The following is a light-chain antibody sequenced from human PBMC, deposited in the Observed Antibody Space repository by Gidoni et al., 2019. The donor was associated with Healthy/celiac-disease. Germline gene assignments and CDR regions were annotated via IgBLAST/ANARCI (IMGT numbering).Light chain of an antibody. CDR2: KDD. V-gene: IGLV3-16*01. J-gene: IGLJ3*02. Sequence: SYELTQPPSVSVSLGQMARITCSGEALPKKYAYWYQQRPGQFPVLVIYKDDERPSGIPERFSGSSSGTIVTLTISGVQAEDEADYYCLSADSSGTPWVFGGGTKLTVL. CDR3: LSADSSGTPWV. CDR1: ALPKKY.